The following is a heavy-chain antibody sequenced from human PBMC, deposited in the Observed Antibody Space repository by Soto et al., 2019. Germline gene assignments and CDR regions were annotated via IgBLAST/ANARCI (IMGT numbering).Heavy chain of an antibody. J-gene: IGHJ6*02. Sequence: GGSLRLSCAASGFTFSSYAMSWVRQAPGKGLEWVSTISGGGGTTYYADSVKGRFTFSRDNSKNTLYLQMNSLRAEDTAIYYCAKDHQIGVVMVGYGMDVWGQGTTVTVS. CDR2: ISGGGGTT. CDR1: GFTFSSYA. V-gene: IGHV3-23*01. D-gene: IGHD3-3*01. CDR3: AKDHQIGVVMVGYGMDV.